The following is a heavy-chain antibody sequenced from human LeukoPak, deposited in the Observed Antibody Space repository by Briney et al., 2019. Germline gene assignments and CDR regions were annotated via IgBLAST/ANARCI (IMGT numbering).Heavy chain of an antibody. CDR3: AKELYGNPSGY. Sequence: GGSLRLSCAASGFTFNTYAMSWVRQAPGKGLEWVSAISGDGGTISYAASVRGRFTISRDNAKNTLFLQMSSLRAGDTALYYCAKELYGNPSGYWGQGTRVTVSS. V-gene: IGHV3-23*01. D-gene: IGHD2-8*01. CDR2: ISGDGGTI. J-gene: IGHJ4*02. CDR1: GFTFNTYA.